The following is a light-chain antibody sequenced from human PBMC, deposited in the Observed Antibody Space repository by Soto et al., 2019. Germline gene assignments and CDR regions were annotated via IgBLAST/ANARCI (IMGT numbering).Light chain of an antibody. Sequence: QSVLTQPPSVSGAPGQRVTISCTGTNSNIGAGYDVHWYQHLPGGAPRLLIYGNNNRPSGVPDRFSGSKSGTSASLAITGLQTEDEADYYCQSYDSSLSGGVFGTGTKLTVL. CDR3: QSYDSSLSGGV. CDR2: GNN. V-gene: IGLV1-40*01. CDR1: NSNIGAGYD. J-gene: IGLJ1*01.